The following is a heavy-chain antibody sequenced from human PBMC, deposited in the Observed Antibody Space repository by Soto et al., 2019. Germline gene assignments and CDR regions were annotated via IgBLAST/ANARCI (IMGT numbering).Heavy chain of an antibody. J-gene: IGHJ3*02. CDR3: VRGDVYAI. Sequence: QLQLQESGPGLVKPSETLSLICTVSGGSISGYFWSWVRQPAGKGLEWIGRIYSAGSTNYNPSLKSRVTMSVDTSPNQFSLQLTSVTAAHTAMYYCVRGDVYAIWGRGTMVTVSS. V-gene: IGHV4-4*07. CDR2: IYSAGST. D-gene: IGHD3-16*01. CDR1: GGSISGYF.